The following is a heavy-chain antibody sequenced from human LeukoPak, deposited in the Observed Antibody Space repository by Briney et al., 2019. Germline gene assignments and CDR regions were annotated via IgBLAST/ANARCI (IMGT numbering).Heavy chain of an antibody. CDR3: ARTAPLLPDVPSYYYGMDV. D-gene: IGHD2-15*01. J-gene: IGHJ6*02. CDR1: GYSFTSYW. Sequence: GESLKISCKGSGYSFTSYWIAWVRQMPGKGLEWMGIIYPGDSDTRYSPSFQGQVTISADKSISTAYPQWSSLKASDTAMYYCARTAPLLPDVPSYYYGMDVWGQGTTVTVSS. V-gene: IGHV5-51*01. CDR2: IYPGDSDT.